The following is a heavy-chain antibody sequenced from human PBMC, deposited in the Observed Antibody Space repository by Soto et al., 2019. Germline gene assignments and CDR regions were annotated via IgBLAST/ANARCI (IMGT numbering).Heavy chain of an antibody. CDR2: IWYDGSNK. V-gene: IGHV3-33*01. CDR1: GFTFSSQG. CDR3: ARWGPDKVLDY. Sequence: QVQLVESGGGLSKPGGPLRVSCPAPGFTFSSQGMNWVRQAQGKGLEWVAVIWYDGSNKDYGESLKGRFIISRDNSKNTVDLQMNSLRAEDTAIYYCARWGPDKVLDYWGQGTLVTVSS. D-gene: IGHD3-16*01. J-gene: IGHJ4*02.